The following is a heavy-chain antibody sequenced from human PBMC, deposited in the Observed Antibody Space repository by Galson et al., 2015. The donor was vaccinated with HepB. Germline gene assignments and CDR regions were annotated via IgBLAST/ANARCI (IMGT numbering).Heavy chain of an antibody. CDR1: GFTFSSYW. CDR2: IKQDGSEK. D-gene: IGHD2-2*01. CDR3: ARDFNLGGYCSSTSCRLASYGMDV. Sequence: SLRLSCAASGFTFSSYWMSWVRQAPGKGLEWVANIKQDGSEKYYVDSVKGRFTISRDNAKNSLYLQMNSLRAEDTAVYYCARDFNLGGYCSSTSCRLASYGMDVWGQGTTVTVSS. J-gene: IGHJ6*02. V-gene: IGHV3-7*01.